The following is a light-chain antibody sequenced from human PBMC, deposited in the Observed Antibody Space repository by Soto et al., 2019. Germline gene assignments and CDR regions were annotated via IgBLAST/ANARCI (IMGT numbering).Light chain of an antibody. J-gene: IGLJ2*01. CDR2: GVI. CDR3: SSYTSSTSLV. V-gene: IGLV2-14*03. Sequence: QSALTQPASVSGSPGQSITISCTGSSSDIVYSFVSWYQQHPGKAPKLIIYGVINRPSGVSNRFSGSKSDNTASLTISGLQAEDEDDYYCSSYTSSTSLVFGGGTKLTVL. CDR1: SSDIVYSF.